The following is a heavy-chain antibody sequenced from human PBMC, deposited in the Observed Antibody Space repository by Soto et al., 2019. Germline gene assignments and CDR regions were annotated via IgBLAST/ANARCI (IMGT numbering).Heavy chain of an antibody. D-gene: IGHD2-2*01. CDR3: AKDSHGPIVVVPADYFDY. J-gene: IGHJ4*02. Sequence: LRLSCAASGFTFSSYGMHWVRQAPGKGLEWVAVISYDGSNKYYADSVKGRFTISRDNSKNTLYPQMNSLRAEDTAVYYCAKDSHGPIVVVPADYFDYWGQGTLVTVSS. CDR2: ISYDGSNK. CDR1: GFTFSSYG. V-gene: IGHV3-30*18.